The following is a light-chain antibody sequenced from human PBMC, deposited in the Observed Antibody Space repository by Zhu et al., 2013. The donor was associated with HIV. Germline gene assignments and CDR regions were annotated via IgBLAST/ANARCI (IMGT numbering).Light chain of an antibody. CDR3: QQRSHWPPT. CDR2: DVS. J-gene: IGKJ4*01. V-gene: IGKV3-11*01. Sequence: EIVLTQSPATLSLSPGERATLSCRASQSVSGFLAWYQQKPGQAPRLLIYDVSNRATGIPVRFSGTGSGTGFTLTISSLEPVDFAVYYCQQRSHWPPTFGGGTKVEI. CDR1: QSVSGF.